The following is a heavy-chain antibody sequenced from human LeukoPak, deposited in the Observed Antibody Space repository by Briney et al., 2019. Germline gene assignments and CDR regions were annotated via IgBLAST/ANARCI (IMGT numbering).Heavy chain of an antibody. V-gene: IGHV4-39*01. CDR3: ARQATFGYAYAYYFDL. J-gene: IGHJ4*02. D-gene: IGHD3-16*01. Sequence: SETLSLTCTVSSDSISSTYYYWGWIRQSPDKGLEWIGTFHYSGSNYYNPSLKSRITLSVDTSKNQFSLSLISVTAADTAVYFCARQATFGYAYAYYFDLWSQGTLVTVSS. CDR1: SDSISSTYYY. CDR2: FHYSGSN.